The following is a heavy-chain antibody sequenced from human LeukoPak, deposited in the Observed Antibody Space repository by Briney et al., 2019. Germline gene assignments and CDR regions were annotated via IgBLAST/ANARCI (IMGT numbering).Heavy chain of an antibody. J-gene: IGHJ4*02. CDR1: GGTISSGDYN. Sequence: PSETLSLTCTVSGGTISSGDYNWGWIRQQPGKGLEWIGYICYSGSTYYNPSLKSRVTISVDTSKNQFSLKLSSVTAADTAVYYCAREGQYNGPRTGFDYWGQGTLVTVSS. V-gene: IGHV4-31*03. CDR3: AREGQYNGPRTGFDY. D-gene: IGHD5-12*01. CDR2: ICYSGST.